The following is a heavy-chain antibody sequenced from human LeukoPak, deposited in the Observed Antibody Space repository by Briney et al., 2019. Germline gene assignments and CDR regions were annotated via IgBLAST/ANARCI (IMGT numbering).Heavy chain of an antibody. J-gene: IGHJ4*02. CDR3: AHGAMYQLDY. V-gene: IGHV3-23*01. CDR1: GFTFSSSA. CDR2: ISGSGGST. Sequence: GGSLRLSCAASGFTFSSSAMSWVRQAPGKGLEWVSAISGSGGSTYYADSVKGRFTISGDNSKNTLFLQMNSLRAEDTAVYYCAHGAMYQLDYWGQGTLVTVSS. D-gene: IGHD2-2*01.